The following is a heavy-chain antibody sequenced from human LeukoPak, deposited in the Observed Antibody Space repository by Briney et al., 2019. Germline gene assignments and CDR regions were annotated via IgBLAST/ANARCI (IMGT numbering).Heavy chain of an antibody. J-gene: IGHJ4*02. D-gene: IGHD3-10*01. Sequence: PGGSLRISCVDSGFTFTNAWMSWVRQAPGKGLEWIGRIKSKTDGETTSYAEPVRGRFTISRDDSKSAVYLQMNSLKIEDTAVYYCTTDLGTYYHGSQRLIPIDYWGQGTLVTVSS. CDR1: GFTFTNAW. V-gene: IGHV3-15*01. CDR3: TTDLGTYYHGSQRLIPIDY. CDR2: IKSKTDGETT.